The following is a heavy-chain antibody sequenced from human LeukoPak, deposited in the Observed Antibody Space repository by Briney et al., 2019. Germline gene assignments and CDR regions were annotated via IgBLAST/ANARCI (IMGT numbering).Heavy chain of an antibody. CDR1: GGSFSGYY. Sequence: SETLSLTCAVYGGSFSGYYWSWPRQPPGKGLEWIGEINHSGSTKYNPSLKSRVTISVDTSKNQFSLKLSSVTAADTAVYYCARHMEELWGLYYYYYMDVWGKGPRSPSP. J-gene: IGHJ6*03. V-gene: IGHV4-34*01. CDR2: INHSGST. CDR3: ARHMEELWGLYYYYYMDV. D-gene: IGHD3-16*01.